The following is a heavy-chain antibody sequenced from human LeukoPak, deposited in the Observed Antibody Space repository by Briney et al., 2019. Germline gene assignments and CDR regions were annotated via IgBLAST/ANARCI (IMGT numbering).Heavy chain of an antibody. CDR3: ARAGRGSSSWYLREFDY. Sequence: SVKVSCKASGGTFSSYAISWVRQAPGQGLEWMGRIIPILGIANYAQKFQGRVTITADKSTSTAYTELSSLRSEDTAVYYCARAGRGSSSWYLREFDYWGQGTLVTVSS. J-gene: IGHJ4*02. CDR2: IIPILGIA. V-gene: IGHV1-69*04. CDR1: GGTFSSYA. D-gene: IGHD6-13*01.